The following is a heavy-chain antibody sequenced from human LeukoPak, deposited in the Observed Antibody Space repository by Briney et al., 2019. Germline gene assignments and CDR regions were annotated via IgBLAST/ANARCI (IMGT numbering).Heavy chain of an antibody. CDR2: IYSGGST. CDR3: ARASGRNAFDI. D-gene: IGHD1-26*01. CDR1: GFTVSSSY. Sequence: GGSLRLSCAASGFTVSSSYMSWVRQAPGKGLEWVSVIYSGGSTYYADSVKGRFTISRDNSKNTLYLQMNSLRAEDTAVYYCARASGRNAFDIWGQGTMVTVSS. J-gene: IGHJ3*02. V-gene: IGHV3-66*01.